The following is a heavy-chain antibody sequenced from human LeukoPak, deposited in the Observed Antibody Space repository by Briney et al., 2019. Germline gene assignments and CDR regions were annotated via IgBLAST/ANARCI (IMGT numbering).Heavy chain of an antibody. D-gene: IGHD3-10*01. J-gene: IGHJ5*02. Sequence: PGGSLRLSCAASGFTFRRYGMTWVSQAPGKGLEWVSAISDSGGDITSYADSVKGRFTISRDNSKNTLYLQMNSLRAEDTAIYYCAPRGVEAAWGQGALVTVSS. V-gene: IGHV3-23*01. CDR2: ISDSGGDIT. CDR3: APRGVEAA. CDR1: GFTFRRYG.